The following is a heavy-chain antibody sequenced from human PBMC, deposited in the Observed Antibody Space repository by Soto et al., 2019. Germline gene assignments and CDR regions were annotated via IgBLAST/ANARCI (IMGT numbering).Heavy chain of an antibody. D-gene: IGHD3-16*01. Sequence: GGSLRLSCAASGFTFSTYWMHWVRQAPGKGLVWVSRLDNDGTNTRYADSVKGRFTVSRDNGKNTVYLQMDSLRAEDTAVYYCARDGGTYFDYWGQGTLVTVSS. CDR1: GFTFSTYW. CDR3: ARDGGTYFDY. V-gene: IGHV3-74*01. J-gene: IGHJ4*02. CDR2: LDNDGTNT.